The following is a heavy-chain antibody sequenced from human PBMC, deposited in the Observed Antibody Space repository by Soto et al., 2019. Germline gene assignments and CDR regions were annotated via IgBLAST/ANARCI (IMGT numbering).Heavy chain of an antibody. D-gene: IGHD6-6*01. CDR3: VCLLISSLRSLFDP. J-gene: IGHJ5*02. CDR1: DGSIGSSTYY. Sequence: TETLSLTSTVYDGSIGSSTYYWAWIRQPPGKGLEWIGAMYYTGNKNYNPSLESRVTMSLDTSKNQFSLKLTSVTPTDTAVYYCVCLLISSLRSLFDPWGRGLLVTVSS. V-gene: IGHV4-39*01. CDR2: MYYTGNK.